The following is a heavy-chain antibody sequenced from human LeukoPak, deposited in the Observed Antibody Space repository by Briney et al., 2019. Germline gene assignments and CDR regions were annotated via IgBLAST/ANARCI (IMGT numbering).Heavy chain of an antibody. J-gene: IGHJ4*02. CDR1: GGSISSSSYY. Sequence: PSETLSLTCTVSGGSISSSSYYWGWIRQPPGKGLEWIGCIYYSGSTYYNPSLKSRVTISVDTSKNQFSLKLSSVTAADTAVYYCARPSYGGDFDYWGQGTLVTVSS. CDR2: IYYSGST. D-gene: IGHD4-23*01. V-gene: IGHV4-39*01. CDR3: ARPSYGGDFDY.